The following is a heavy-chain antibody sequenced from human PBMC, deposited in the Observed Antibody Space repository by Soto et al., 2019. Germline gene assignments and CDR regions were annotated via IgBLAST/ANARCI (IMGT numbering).Heavy chain of an antibody. CDR1: GFTFSSYG. D-gene: IGHD2-15*01. CDR2: ISYDGSNK. V-gene: IGHV3-30*18. J-gene: IGHJ6*03. Sequence: QVQLVESGGGVVQPGRSLRLSCAASGFTFSSYGMHWVRQAPGKGLEWVAVISYDGSNKYYADSVKGRFTISRDNSKNTLYRQMNSLRAEDTAVYYCAKDGRGGSNYYYYYYMDVWGKGTTVTVSS. CDR3: AKDGRGGSNYYYYYYMDV.